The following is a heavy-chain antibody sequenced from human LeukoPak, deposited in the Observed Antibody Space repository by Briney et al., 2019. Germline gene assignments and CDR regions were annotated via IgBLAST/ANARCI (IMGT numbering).Heavy chain of an antibody. D-gene: IGHD3-16*01. V-gene: IGHV1-2*02. J-gene: IGHJ5*02. Sequence: GASVEVSCKASGYTFSDYYMHWVRQAPGQGLEWMGWINPNSGGTNYAQKFQGRVTMTRDTSISTAYMELSRLRSDDTAVYYCARDQAPRMITFGGPRRWFDPWGQGTLVTVSS. CDR1: GYTFSDYY. CDR3: ARDQAPRMITFGGPRRWFDP. CDR2: INPNSGGT.